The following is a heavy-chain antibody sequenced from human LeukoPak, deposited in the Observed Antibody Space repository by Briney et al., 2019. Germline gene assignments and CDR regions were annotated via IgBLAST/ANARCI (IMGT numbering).Heavy chain of an antibody. D-gene: IGHD2-2*01. V-gene: IGHV4-34*01. Sequence: PSETLSLTCAVYGGSFSGYYWSWIRQPPGKGLEWIGEINHSGSTNYNPSLKSRVTISVDTSKNQFSLKLSSVTAADTAVYYCAREPIVVVSAAILLVAFDIWGQGTVVTVSS. J-gene: IGHJ3*02. CDR1: GGSFSGYY. CDR2: INHSGST. CDR3: AREPIVVVSAAILLVAFDI.